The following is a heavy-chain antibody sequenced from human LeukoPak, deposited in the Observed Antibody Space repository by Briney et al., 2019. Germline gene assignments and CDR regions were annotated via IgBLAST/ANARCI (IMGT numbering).Heavy chain of an antibody. CDR1: GGSISNYY. V-gene: IGHV4-59*01. CDR2: IYYSGST. D-gene: IGHD3-10*01. CDR3: ARRNAMVGYYFDY. J-gene: IGHJ4*02. Sequence: PSETLSLTCTVSGGSISNYYWNWIRQPPGKGLEWIGYIYYSGSTNYNPSPKSRVTMLLDTSKNQFSLKLSSVTAADTAVYYCARRNAMVGYYFDYWGQGTLVTVSS.